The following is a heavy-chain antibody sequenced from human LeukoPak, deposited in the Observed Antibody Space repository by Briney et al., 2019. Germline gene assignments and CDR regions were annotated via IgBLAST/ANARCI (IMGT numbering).Heavy chain of an antibody. CDR1: GFTFSSYE. D-gene: IGHD1-26*01. V-gene: IGHV3-48*03. CDR3: ASRLGGSYRGDYPDY. Sequence: RSGGSLRLSCAASGFTFSSYEMNWVRQAPGKGLEWVSYISSSGSTIYYADSVKGRFTISRDNAKNSLYLQMNSLRAEDTAVYYCASRLGGSYRGDYPDYWGQGTLVTVSS. J-gene: IGHJ4*02. CDR2: ISSSGSTI.